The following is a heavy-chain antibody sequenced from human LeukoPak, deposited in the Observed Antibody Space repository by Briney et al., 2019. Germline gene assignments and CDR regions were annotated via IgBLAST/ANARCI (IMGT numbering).Heavy chain of an antibody. J-gene: IGHJ6*03. CDR1: GFTFSSYA. Sequence: GGSLRLSCAASGFTFSSYAMHWVRQAPGKGLEWVAVISYDGSNKYYADSVKGRFTISRDNSKNTLYLQMNSLRAEDTAVYYCARVVRGVIIIYYYMDVWGKGTTVTISS. D-gene: IGHD3-10*01. CDR2: ISYDGSNK. CDR3: ARVVRGVIIIYYYMDV. V-gene: IGHV3-30*04.